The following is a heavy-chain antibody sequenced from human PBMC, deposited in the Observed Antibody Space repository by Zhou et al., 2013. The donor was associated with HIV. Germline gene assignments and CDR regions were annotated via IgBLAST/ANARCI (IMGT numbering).Heavy chain of an antibody. V-gene: IGHV4-61*09. D-gene: IGHD3-3*01. CDR3: ARGLRGAHYYYGMDV. CDR2: IYTSGST. J-gene: IGHJ6*02. Sequence: QVQLQESGPGLVKPSQTLSLSCTVSGGSISSGSYYWIWIRQPAGKGLEWLGHIYTSGSTNYNPYLKSRVTISVDTSKNQFSLKLSSVTAADTAVYYCARGLRGAHYYYGMDVWGQGTTVTVSS. CDR1: GGSISSGSYY.